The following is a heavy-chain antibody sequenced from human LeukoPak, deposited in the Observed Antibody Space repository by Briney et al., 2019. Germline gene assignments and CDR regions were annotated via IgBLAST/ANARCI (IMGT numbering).Heavy chain of an antibody. Sequence: GGSLRLSCAVSGFSFNTYWMTWVRQAPGKGLEWVANIKQDGSEKYYVDSVKGRFTISRDNAKNSLYLQMNSLRAEDTAVYYCAAQWLVLGAFDIWGQGTMVTVSS. D-gene: IGHD6-19*01. CDR2: IKQDGSEK. J-gene: IGHJ3*02. CDR1: GFSFNTYW. CDR3: AAQWLVLGAFDI. V-gene: IGHV3-7*03.